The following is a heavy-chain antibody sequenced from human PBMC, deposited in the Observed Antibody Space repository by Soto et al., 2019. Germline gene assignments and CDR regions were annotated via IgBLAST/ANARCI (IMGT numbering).Heavy chain of an antibody. V-gene: IGHV1-2*02. J-gene: IGHJ5*02. Sequence: QVQRVQSGAEVKKPGASVKVSCKASGYTFTGYYMHWVRQAPGQGLEWMGWINPNSGGTNYAQKFQGGVTMTRDTSISTAYMELSRLRSDDTAVYYCAGGAPYCTNGVCYTNWFDPWGQGTLVTVSS. CDR2: INPNSGGT. CDR1: GYTFTGYY. D-gene: IGHD2-8*01. CDR3: AGGAPYCTNGVCYTNWFDP.